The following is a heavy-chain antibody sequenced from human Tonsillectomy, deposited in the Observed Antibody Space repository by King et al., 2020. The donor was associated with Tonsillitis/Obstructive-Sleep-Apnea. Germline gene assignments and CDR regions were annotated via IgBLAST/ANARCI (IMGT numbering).Heavy chain of an antibody. D-gene: IGHD2-15*01. V-gene: IGHV5-51*01. J-gene: IGHJ3*02. CDR2: IYPGDSDT. Sequence: VQLVESGAEVKKPGESLKISCKGSGYSFTSYWIGWVRQMPGKGLEWMGIIYPGDSDTRYSPSFQVQVTISADKSISTAYLQWSSLKASDTAMYYCARGYCSGGSCYSLAFDIWGQGTMVTVSS. CDR1: GYSFTSYW. CDR3: ARGYCSGGSCYSLAFDI.